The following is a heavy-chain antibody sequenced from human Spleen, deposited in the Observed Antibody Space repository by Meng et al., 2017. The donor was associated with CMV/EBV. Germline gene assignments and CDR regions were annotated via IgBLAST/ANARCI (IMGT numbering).Heavy chain of an antibody. CDR3: ARDPAHLSPFDY. CDR1: RYTFTAYY. CDR2: INPSGGST. V-gene: IGHV1-46*01. D-gene: IGHD2-2*01. Sequence: CKASRYTFTAYYVHWVRQAPGQGLEWMGMINPSGGSTTYAQRFQDRVSMTRDMSTSTAYMELRSLRSDDTAVYYCARDPAHLSPFDYWGQGTLVTVSS. J-gene: IGHJ4*02.